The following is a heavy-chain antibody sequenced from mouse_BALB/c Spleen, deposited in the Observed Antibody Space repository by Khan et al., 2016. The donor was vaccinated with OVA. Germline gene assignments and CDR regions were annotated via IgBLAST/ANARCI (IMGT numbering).Heavy chain of an antibody. CDR1: GYTFTNYG. J-gene: IGHJ3*01. D-gene: IGHD1-2*01. CDR3: ARDYGYAY. Sequence: QVQLKQSGPELKKPGETVKISCKASGYTFTNYGMNWVKQAPGKGLKWMGWINTYTGEPTYADDFKGRFAFSLETSSSTAYLQNNNLKNEDTATYYCARDYGYAYWGQGTLVTVSA. CDR2: INTYTGEP. V-gene: IGHV9-3-1*01.